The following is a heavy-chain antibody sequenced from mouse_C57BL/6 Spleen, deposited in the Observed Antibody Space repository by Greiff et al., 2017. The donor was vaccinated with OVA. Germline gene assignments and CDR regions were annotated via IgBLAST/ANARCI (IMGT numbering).Heavy chain of an antibody. J-gene: IGHJ4*01. D-gene: IGHD1-1*01. V-gene: IGHV1-42*01. CDR2: INPSTGGT. CDR3: ARDHYGSSYGAMDY. CDR1: GYSFTGYY. Sequence: VQLQQSGPELVKPGASVKISCKASGYSFTGYYMNWVKQSPEKSLEWIGEINPSTGGTTYNQKFKAKATLTVDKSSSTAYMQLKSLTSEDSAVYYCARDHYGSSYGAMDYWGQGTSVTVSS.